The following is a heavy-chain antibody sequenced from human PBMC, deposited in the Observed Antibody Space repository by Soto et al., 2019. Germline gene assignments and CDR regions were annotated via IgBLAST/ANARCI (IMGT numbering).Heavy chain of an antibody. V-gene: IGHV3-33*01. CDR1: GFTFSSYG. CDR3: ARRGGNSGNFDY. CDR2: IWYDGSNK. D-gene: IGHD2-21*02. J-gene: IGHJ4*02. Sequence: QVQLVESGGGVVQPGRSLRLSCAASGFTFSSYGMHWVRQAPGKGLEWVAVIWYDGSNKYYADSVKGRFTISRDNSKNTLYLQMNSLRAEDTAVYYCARRGGNSGNFDYWGQGTLVTVSS.